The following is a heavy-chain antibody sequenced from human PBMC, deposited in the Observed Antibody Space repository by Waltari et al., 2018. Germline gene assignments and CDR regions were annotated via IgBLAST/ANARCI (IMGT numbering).Heavy chain of an antibody. CDR3: GGLNLYYFDY. CDR1: GFTFSSSG. Sequence: VQLLESGGGLVQPGRSLRLSCAASGFTFSSSGMHWVRPAPGKGLEWVAVISYDGSNKYYADSVKGRFTISRDNSKNTLYLQMNSLRAEDTAVYYCGGLNLYYFDYWGQGTLVTVSS. D-gene: IGHD1-20*01. J-gene: IGHJ4*02. V-gene: IGHV3-30*03. CDR2: ISYDGSNK.